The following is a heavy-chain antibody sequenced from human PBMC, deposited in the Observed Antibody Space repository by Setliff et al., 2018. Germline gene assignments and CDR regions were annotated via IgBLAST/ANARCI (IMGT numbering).Heavy chain of an antibody. J-gene: IGHJ6*03. Sequence: GASVKVSCKTSGYSFTNYGINWVRQAPGQGLEWMGWNSVYAREFQGRVTMTIDTPTSTAYMELRSLRSDDTAVYYCVREGVDRRSSTDYRYYMDVWGKGTTVTVSS. D-gene: IGHD6-6*01. CDR1: GYSFTNYG. CDR3: VREGVDRRSSTDYRYYMDV. CDR2: NSV. V-gene: IGHV1-18*01.